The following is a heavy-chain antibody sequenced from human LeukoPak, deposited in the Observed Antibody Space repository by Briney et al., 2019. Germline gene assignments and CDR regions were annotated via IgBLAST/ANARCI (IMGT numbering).Heavy chain of an antibody. D-gene: IGHD3-22*01. V-gene: IGHV5-51*01. CDR1: GYRFNAYW. J-gene: IGHJ3*01. CDR3: ARPNITSYYDSRGYDAFDV. CDR2: IYPDDSDT. Sequence: GESLKISCKGSGYRFNAYWIAWVRQMPGKGLEWMGIIYPDDSDTRYSPSFQGRVTISADKSVRTAYLQLSSLKASDTGMYYCARPNITSYYDSRGYDAFDVWGQGTMVTVSS.